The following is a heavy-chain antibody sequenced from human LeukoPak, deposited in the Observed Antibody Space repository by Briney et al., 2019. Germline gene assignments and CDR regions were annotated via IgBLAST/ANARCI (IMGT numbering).Heavy chain of an antibody. Sequence: ASVKVSCKASGGTFSSYAISWVRQAPGQGLEWMGWMNPNSGNTGYAQKFQGRVTMTRDMSTSTVYMELSSLRSEDTAVYYCAREQEVGMATIVDPWGQGTLVTVSS. CDR2: MNPNSGNT. V-gene: IGHV1-8*02. J-gene: IGHJ5*02. CDR1: GGTFSSYA. D-gene: IGHD5-24*01. CDR3: AREQEVGMATIVDP.